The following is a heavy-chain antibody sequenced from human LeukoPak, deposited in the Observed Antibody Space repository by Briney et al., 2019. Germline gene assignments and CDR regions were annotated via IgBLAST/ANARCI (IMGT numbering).Heavy chain of an antibody. J-gene: IGHJ4*02. CDR2: INHSGST. CDR1: GGSFSGYY. V-gene: IGHV4-34*01. CDR3: ARGPNPLTYCSSTSCYPSVFDY. Sequence: SSETLSLTCAVYGGSFSGYYWSWIRQPPGKGLEWIGEINHSGSTNYNPSLKSRVTISVDTSKNQFSLKLSSVTAADTAVYYCARGPNPLTYCSSTSCYPSVFDYWGQGTLVTVSS. D-gene: IGHD2-2*01.